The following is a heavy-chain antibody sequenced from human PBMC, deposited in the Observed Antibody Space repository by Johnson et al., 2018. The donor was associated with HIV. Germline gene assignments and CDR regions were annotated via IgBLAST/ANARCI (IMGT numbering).Heavy chain of an antibody. CDR3: EKERTGGSLRRAFDI. Sequence: VQLVESGGGVVQPGRSLRLSCAASGFTFSGYAMHWVRQAPGKGLEWVAFISYDGSTKYYADSVRCRFTISRDNSKNTMYLQMNSLRAEDTALYYCEKERTGGSLRRAFDIWGQGTMVTVSS. D-gene: IGHD1-26*01. V-gene: IGHV3-30-3*02. CDR1: GFTFSGYA. CDR2: ISYDGSTK. J-gene: IGHJ3*02.